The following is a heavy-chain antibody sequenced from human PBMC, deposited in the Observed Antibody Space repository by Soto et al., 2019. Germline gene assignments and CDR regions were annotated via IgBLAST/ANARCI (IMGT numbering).Heavy chain of an antibody. CDR1: GFTFSSYG. CDR2: IWYDGSNK. CDR3: ARDLNQLLLIWLLDY. J-gene: IGHJ4*02. D-gene: IGHD2-2*01. Sequence: QVQLVESGGGVVQPGRSLRLSCAASGFTFSSYGMHWVRQAPGKGLEWVAVIWYDGSNKYYADSVKGRFTISRDNSKNTLYLQMNSLRAEDTAVYYCARDLNQLLLIWLLDYWGQGTLVTVSS. V-gene: IGHV3-33*01.